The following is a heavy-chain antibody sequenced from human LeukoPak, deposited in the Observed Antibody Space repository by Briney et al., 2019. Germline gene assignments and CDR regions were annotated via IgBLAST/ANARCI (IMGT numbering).Heavy chain of an antibody. D-gene: IGHD1-26*01. CDR3: ARQEWELRGIDY. CDR2: IYYSGST. Sequence: SQTLSLTCTVSGGSISSGDYYWSWIRQPPGKGLEWIGYIYYSGSTYYNPSLKSRVTISVDTSKNQFSLKLSSVTAADTAVYYCARQEWELRGIDYWGQGTLVTVSS. J-gene: IGHJ4*02. CDR1: GGSISSGDYY. V-gene: IGHV4-30-4*08.